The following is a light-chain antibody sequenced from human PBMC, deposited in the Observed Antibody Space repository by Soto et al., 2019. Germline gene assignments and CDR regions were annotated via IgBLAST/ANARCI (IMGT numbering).Light chain of an antibody. V-gene: IGKV3-20*01. CDR2: GTS. CDR3: QQYGDSLWT. J-gene: IGKJ1*01. Sequence: EIVMTQSPAPLSVSPGERSTLSCRASQSVYSNLAWYQQKPGQAPGLLIYGTSSRATGVPDRFSGSGSGTDFTLTISRLEPEDFAVYYCQQYGDSLWTFGQGTKVDIK. CDR1: QSVYSN.